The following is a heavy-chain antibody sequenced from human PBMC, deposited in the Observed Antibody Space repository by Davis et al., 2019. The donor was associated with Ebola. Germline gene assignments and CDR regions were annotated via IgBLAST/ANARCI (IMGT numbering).Heavy chain of an antibody. D-gene: IGHD5-18*01. J-gene: IGHJ2*01. V-gene: IGHV4-39*01. CDR1: GGSISSSSYY. CDR3: ARHRFRGLQLWLPYGHFDL. Sequence: MPSETLSLTCTVSGGSISSSSYYWGWIRQPPGKGLEWIGSIYYSGSTYYNPSLKSRVTISVDTSKNQFSLKLSSVTAADTAVYYCARHRFRGLQLWLPYGHFDLWGRGTLVTVSS. CDR2: IYYSGST.